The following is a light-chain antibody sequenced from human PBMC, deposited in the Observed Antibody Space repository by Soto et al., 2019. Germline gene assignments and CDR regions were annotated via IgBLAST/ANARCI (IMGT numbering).Light chain of an antibody. V-gene: IGKV3-20*01. J-gene: IGKJ4*01. CDR3: QQYDSSPPALT. CDR1: QSVSSNY. Sequence: EIVLKQSPGTLSLSPGERATLSCRASQSVSSNYLVWYQQKPGQAPRLLIYGASSRATGIPDRFSGSGSGTDFTLTISRLESEDFAVYYCQQYDSSPPALTFGGWTKVEIK. CDR2: GAS.